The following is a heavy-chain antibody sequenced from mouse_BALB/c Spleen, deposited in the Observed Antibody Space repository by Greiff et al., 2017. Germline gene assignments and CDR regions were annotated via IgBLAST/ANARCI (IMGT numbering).Heavy chain of an antibody. J-gene: IGHJ3*01. CDR1: GFTFSSYT. CDR2: ISSGGSYT. V-gene: IGHV5-6-4*01. Sequence: EVQLVESGGGLVKPGGSLKLSCAASGFTFSSYTMSWVRQTPEKRLEWVATISSGGSYTYYPDSVKGRFTISRDNAKNTLYLQMSSLKSEDTAMYYCTREGLDYGDGWFAYWGQGTLVTVSA. D-gene: IGHD1-2*01. CDR3: TREGLDYGDGWFAY.